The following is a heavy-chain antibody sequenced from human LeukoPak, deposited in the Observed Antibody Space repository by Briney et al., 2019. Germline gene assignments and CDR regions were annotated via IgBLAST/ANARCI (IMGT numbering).Heavy chain of an antibody. CDR2: IYSGGGT. V-gene: IGHV3-66*01. J-gene: IGHJ4*02. CDR1: GFTVSRNY. CDR3: ARASGGSPVY. Sequence: GGSLRLSCAASGFTVSRNYMSWVRQAPGKGLEWVCLIYSGGGTHYADSVKGRFTISRDSSKNTLYLQMNSLRAEDTAVYYCARASGGSPVYWGQGTLVTVSS. D-gene: IGHD2-15*01.